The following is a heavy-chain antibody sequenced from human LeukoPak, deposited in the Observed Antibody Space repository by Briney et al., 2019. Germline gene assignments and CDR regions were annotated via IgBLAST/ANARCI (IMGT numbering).Heavy chain of an antibody. J-gene: IGHJ1*01. CDR2: IIPILGIA. CDR3: ARESDYGDYGYFQH. V-gene: IGHV1-69*04. D-gene: IGHD4-17*01. Sequence: SVKVSCRASGGTFSSYAISSVRQAPGQGLEWMGRIIPILGIANYAQKFQGRVTITADKSTSTAYMELSSLRSEDTAVYYCARESDYGDYGYFQHWGQGTLVTVSS. CDR1: GGTFSSYA.